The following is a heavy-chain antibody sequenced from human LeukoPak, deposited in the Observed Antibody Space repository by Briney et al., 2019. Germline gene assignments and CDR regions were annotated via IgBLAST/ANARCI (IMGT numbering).Heavy chain of an antibody. CDR1: GGSIGSSSYY. J-gene: IGHJ4*02. CDR2: IYYSGST. Sequence: PSETRSPTCIVSGGSIGSSSYYWGWIRNPPGKGLEWIGSIYYSGSTYYNPSLKSRVTISVDTSKNQSSLKLSSVTAADTAVYYCARETPPGIAAAGEEYWGQGTLVTVSS. V-gene: IGHV4-39*07. CDR3: ARETPPGIAAAGEEY. D-gene: IGHD6-13*01.